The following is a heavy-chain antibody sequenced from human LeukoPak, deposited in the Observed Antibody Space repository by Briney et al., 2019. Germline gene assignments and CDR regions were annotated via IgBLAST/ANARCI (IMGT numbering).Heavy chain of an antibody. CDR3: AKDRIAVADTPGDY. Sequence: GGSPRLSCAASGFTFSSYWMDWVRQAPGKGLVWVSRINSDGSSTGYADSVKGRFTIFRDNAKNIVYLQTNSLRAEDTAVYYCAKDRIAVADTPGDYWGQGTLVTVSS. V-gene: IGHV3-74*01. CDR1: GFTFSSYW. CDR2: INSDGSST. J-gene: IGHJ4*02. D-gene: IGHD6-19*01.